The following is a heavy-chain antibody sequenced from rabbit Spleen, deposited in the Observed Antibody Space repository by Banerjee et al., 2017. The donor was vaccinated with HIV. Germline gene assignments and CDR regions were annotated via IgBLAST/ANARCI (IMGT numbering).Heavy chain of an antibody. Sequence: QSLEESGGDLVKPGASLTLTCTASGFSFTYSDYMCWVRQPPGKGLEWIACIYAGSSGSTYYATWAKGRFTVSKTSSTTVTLQMTSLTAADTATYFCARDLDDVIGWNFGWWGQGTLVTVS. CDR2: IYAGSSGST. V-gene: IGHV1S40*01. CDR3: ARDLDDVIGWNFGW. J-gene: IGHJ4*01. CDR1: GFSFTYSDY. D-gene: IGHD4-1*01.